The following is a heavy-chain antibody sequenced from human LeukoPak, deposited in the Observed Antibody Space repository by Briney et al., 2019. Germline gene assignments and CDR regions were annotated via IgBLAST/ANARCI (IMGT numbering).Heavy chain of an antibody. CDR3: ARVSGRDYTPFDY. V-gene: IGHV1-2*02. D-gene: IGHD2-21*02. CDR1: GYTFTGYY. CDR2: INPNSGGT. J-gene: IGHJ4*02. Sequence: ASVKVSCKASGYTFTGYYMHWVRQAPGQGLEWMGWINPNSGGTNYAQKFQGRVTMTRDTSISTAYMELSRLRSDDTAVYYCARVSGRDYTPFDYWGQGTLVTVSS.